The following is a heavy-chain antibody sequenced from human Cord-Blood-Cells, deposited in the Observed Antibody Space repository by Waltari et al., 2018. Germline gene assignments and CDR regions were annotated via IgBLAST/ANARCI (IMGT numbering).Heavy chain of an antibody. Sequence: EVQLVESGGGLVQPGGSLRLSCAASGFTFSSYSMNWVRQAPGKGLEWVSDIRSSSSTIYYADSVKGRFTISRDNAKNSLYLQMNSLRAEDTAVYYCARGRGSSGMDVWGQGTTVTVSS. V-gene: IGHV3-48*01. CDR1: GFTFSSYS. D-gene: IGHD6-6*01. CDR3: ARGRGSSGMDV. J-gene: IGHJ6*02. CDR2: IRSSSSTI.